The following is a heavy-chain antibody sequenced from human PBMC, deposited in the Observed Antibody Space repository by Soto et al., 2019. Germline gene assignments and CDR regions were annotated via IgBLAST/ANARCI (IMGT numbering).Heavy chain of an antibody. Sequence: GGSLRLSCAASGFTFTSHGIHWVRQAPGKGLEWVALISHDGSNNYYAESVKGRFTISRDNAKNSLYLQMNSLRDEDTAVYYCAREITIFGVVNSPDYWVQGTLVTVSS. J-gene: IGHJ4*02. CDR2: ISHDGSNN. CDR3: AREITIFGVVNSPDY. D-gene: IGHD3-3*01. CDR1: GFTFTSHG. V-gene: IGHV3-30*03.